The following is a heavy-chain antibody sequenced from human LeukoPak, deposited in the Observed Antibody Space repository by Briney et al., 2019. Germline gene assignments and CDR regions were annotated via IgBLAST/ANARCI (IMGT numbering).Heavy chain of an antibody. V-gene: IGHV1-69*05. Sequence: ASVKVSCKASGGTFSSYAISWVRQAPGQGLEWMGGIIPIFGTANYAQKFQGRVTMTTDTSTSTAYMELRNLRSDDTAVYYCARNDSSGYSEYWGQGTLVTVS. J-gene: IGHJ4*02. D-gene: IGHD3-22*01. CDR3: ARNDSSGYSEY. CDR1: GGTFSSYA. CDR2: IIPIFGTA.